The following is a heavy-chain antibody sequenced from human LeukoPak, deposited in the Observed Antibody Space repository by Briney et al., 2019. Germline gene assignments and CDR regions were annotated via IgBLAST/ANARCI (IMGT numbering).Heavy chain of an antibody. CDR2: IRYDGSNK. D-gene: IGHD1-7*01. CDR3: ARARQKHWNYGS. Sequence: PGGSLRLSCAASGFTFSSYGMHWVRQAPGKGLEWVAFIRYDGSNKYYADSVKGRFTISRDNAKNSLYLQMNSLRAEDTAVYYCARARQKHWNYGSWGQGTLVTVSS. CDR1: GFTFSSYG. J-gene: IGHJ4*02. V-gene: IGHV3-30*02.